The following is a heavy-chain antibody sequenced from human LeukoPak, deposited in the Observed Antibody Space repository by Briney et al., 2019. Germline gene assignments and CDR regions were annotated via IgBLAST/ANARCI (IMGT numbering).Heavy chain of an antibody. CDR2: VYSGST. CDR3: GGHNYYYYDY. CDR1: GDSIKGGSYY. J-gene: IGHJ4*02. V-gene: IGHV4-39*01. Sequence: PSETLSLTCTASGDSIKGGSYYWGWIRQSPGKGLEWIGTVYSGSTYYNPSLKSRVTISVDTSKKQFSLKLSSVTVAYTAVYYCGGHNYYYYDYWGQGTLVTVSS. D-gene: IGHD5-24*01.